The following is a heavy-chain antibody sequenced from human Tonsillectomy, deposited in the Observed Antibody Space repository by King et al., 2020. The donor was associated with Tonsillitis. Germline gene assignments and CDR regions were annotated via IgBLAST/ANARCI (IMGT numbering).Heavy chain of an antibody. J-gene: IGHJ5*02. CDR1: GGSFTDYY. CDR3: ARGTVTNWFDP. Sequence: VQLQQWGAGLLKPSETLSLTCAVYGGSFTDYYWSWIRQPPGKGLEWIGEINHSGSTNYNPSLKSRVTVSVDTSKNQFSLKLSSVTAADTAVYHCARGTVTNWFDPWGQGTLVTVSS. V-gene: IGHV4-34*01. CDR2: INHSGST. D-gene: IGHD4-17*01.